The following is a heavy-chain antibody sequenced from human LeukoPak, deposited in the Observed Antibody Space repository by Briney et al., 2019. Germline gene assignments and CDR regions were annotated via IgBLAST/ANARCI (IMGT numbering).Heavy chain of an antibody. CDR1: RFTFSSYA. CDR2: IKQDGREN. V-gene: IGHV3-7*01. Sequence: GGSLRLSCAASRFTFSSYAMTWVRQAPGKGLEWVANIKQDGRENYSVDSVKGRFTISRNNAKNSLFLQMNSLRAEDTAVYYCARGSFSFDHWGQGTLVTVSS. CDR3: ARGSFSFDH. J-gene: IGHJ5*02.